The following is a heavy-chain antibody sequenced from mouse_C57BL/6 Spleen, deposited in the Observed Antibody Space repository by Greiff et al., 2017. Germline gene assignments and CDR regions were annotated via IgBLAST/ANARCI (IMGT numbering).Heavy chain of an antibody. CDR2: IDPETGGT. Sequence: QVHVKQSGAELVRPGASVTLSCKASGYTFTDYEMHWVKQTPVHGLEWIGAIDPETGGTAYNQKFKGKAILTADKSSSTAYMELRSLTSEDSAVYYCTRNEGLRRRGFDYWGQGTTLTVSS. CDR3: TRNEGLRRRGFDY. J-gene: IGHJ2*01. D-gene: IGHD2-4*01. V-gene: IGHV1-15*01. CDR1: GYTFTDYE.